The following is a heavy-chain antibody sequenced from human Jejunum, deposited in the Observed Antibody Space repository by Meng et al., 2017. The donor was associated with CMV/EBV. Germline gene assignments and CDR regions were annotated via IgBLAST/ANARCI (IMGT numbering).Heavy chain of an antibody. J-gene: IGHJ5*02. CDR3: ARGAGRITVFGVVMSWFDP. V-gene: IGHV5-51*01. CDR1: TYW. Sequence: TYWIGWVRQVAGRGPEWMGIICPADSDTRYSPAFQGQVTISADKSISTAFLQWSSLKASGTAMYYCARGAGRITVFGVVMSWFDPWGQGTLVTVSS. CDR2: ICPADSDT. D-gene: IGHD3-3*01.